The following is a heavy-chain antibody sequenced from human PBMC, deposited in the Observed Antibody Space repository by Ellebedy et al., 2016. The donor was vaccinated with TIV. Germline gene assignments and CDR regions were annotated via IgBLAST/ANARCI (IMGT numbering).Heavy chain of an antibody. V-gene: IGHV4-59*01. CDR2: FYDIGST. CDR1: GVSISGSY. J-gene: IGHJ4*02. Sequence: MPSETLSLTCTVSGVSISGSYWSWIRQSPGKGLEWIGYFYDIGSTLYNPALKSRVTISLDTSQGQFSLRLNSVTAADTGMYYCAGTATAVPEFDYWGRGTVVTVSA. CDR3: AGTATAVPEFDY. D-gene: IGHD6-19*01.